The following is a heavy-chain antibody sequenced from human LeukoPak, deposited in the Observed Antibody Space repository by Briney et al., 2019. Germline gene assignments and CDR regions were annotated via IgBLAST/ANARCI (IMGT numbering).Heavy chain of an antibody. D-gene: IGHD3-22*01. CDR1: GYTFTGYY. V-gene: IGHV1-2*02. CDR3: ARLGEIYDSSGYTVGGY. Sequence: GASVKVSCKASGYTFTGYYMHWVRQAPGQGLEWMGWINPNSGGTNYAQKFQGRVTMTRDTSISTAYMELSGLRSDDTAVYYCARLGEIYDSSGYTVGGYWGQGTLVTVSS. CDR2: INPNSGGT. J-gene: IGHJ4*02.